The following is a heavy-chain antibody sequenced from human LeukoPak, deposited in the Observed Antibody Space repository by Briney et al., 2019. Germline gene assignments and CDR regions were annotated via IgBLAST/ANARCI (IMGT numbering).Heavy chain of an antibody. CDR3: ARFGSYYPFDY. Sequence: ASVKVSCTASGYTFTGYYIHWVRQAPGQGLEWMGRINPNSGGTNYAQKFQGRVTMTRDTSTSTAYMEQSRLRSDDTAIYYCARFGSYYPFDYWGQGTLVTVSS. CDR2: INPNSGGT. D-gene: IGHD3-10*01. CDR1: GYTFTGYY. V-gene: IGHV1-2*06. J-gene: IGHJ4*02.